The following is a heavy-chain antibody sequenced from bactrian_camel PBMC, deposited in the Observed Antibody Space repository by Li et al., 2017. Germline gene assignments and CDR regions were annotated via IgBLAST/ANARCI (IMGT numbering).Heavy chain of an antibody. CDR1: GFTFSNYE. Sequence: DVQLVESGGGLVQPGGSLRLSCVASGFTFSNYEMQWVRQPPGNECELVSSISSDGSTSYGDSVKGRFTISADNAKNTVYLQMDSLQPDDTAMYICAADLGPYVGYGLGHRGCYQYTNWGPGTQVTVS. V-gene: IGHV3S67*01. CDR3: AADLGPYVGYGLGHRGCYQYTN. CDR2: ISSDGST. J-gene: IGHJ4*01. D-gene: IGHD5*01.